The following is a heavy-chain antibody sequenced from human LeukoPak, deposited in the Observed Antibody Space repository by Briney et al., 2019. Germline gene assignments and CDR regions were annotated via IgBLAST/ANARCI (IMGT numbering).Heavy chain of an antibody. Sequence: SETLSLTCTVSGYSISSGYSWGWIRQPPGKGLECIGSIYHSGSTYYNPSLKSRVTISVDTSKSQFSLKLSSVTAADAAVYYCARLYYYDSSGYFRRDAFDIWGQGTMVTVSS. CDR3: ARLYYYDSSGYFRRDAFDI. V-gene: IGHV4-38-2*02. CDR2: IYHSGST. D-gene: IGHD3-22*01. J-gene: IGHJ3*02. CDR1: GYSISSGYS.